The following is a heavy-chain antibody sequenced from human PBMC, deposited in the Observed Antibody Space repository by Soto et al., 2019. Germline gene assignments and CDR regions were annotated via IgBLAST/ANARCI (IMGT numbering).Heavy chain of an antibody. D-gene: IGHD3-22*01. V-gene: IGHV3-30-3*01. CDR1: GFTFSSYA. J-gene: IGHJ5*02. CDR2: ISYDGSNK. CDR3: ARDVVNYYDSSGLNWFDP. Sequence: QVQLVESGGGVVQPGRSLRLSCAASGFTFSSYAMHWVRQAPGKGLEWVAVISYDGSNKYYADSVKGRFTISRDNSKNSXXLQMTSLRAEDTAVYYCARDVVNYYDSSGLNWFDPWGQGTLVTVSS.